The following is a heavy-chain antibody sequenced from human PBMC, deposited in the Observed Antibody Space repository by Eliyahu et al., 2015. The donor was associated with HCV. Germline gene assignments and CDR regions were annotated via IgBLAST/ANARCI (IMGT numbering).Heavy chain of an antibody. CDR2: ISSSSSTI. D-gene: IGHD1-26*01. J-gene: IGHJ6*02. CDR3: ARDHPTVGATKRGVNYYYGMDV. V-gene: IGHV3-48*02. CDR1: GFTFSSYS. Sequence: EVQLVESGGGLVQPGGSLRLSCAASGFTFSSYSMNWVRQAPGKGLEWVSYISSSSSTIYYADSVKGRFTISRDNAKNSLYLQMNSLRDEDTAVYYCARDHPTVGATKRGVNYYYGMDVWGQGTTVTVSS.